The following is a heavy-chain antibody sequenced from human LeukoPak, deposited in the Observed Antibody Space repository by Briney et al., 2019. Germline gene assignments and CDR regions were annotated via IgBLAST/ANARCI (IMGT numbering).Heavy chain of an antibody. V-gene: IGHV3-21*01. Sequence: GGSLRLSCAASGFTFSSYSMNWVRQAPGKGLEWVSSISSSSSYIYYADSVKGRFTISRDNAKNSLYLQMNSLRAEDTAVYYCARMAGILTGYNHYYGMDVWGKGTTVTVSS. CDR3: ARMAGILTGYNHYYGMDV. CDR2: ISSSSSYI. D-gene: IGHD3-9*01. J-gene: IGHJ6*04. CDR1: GFTFSSYS.